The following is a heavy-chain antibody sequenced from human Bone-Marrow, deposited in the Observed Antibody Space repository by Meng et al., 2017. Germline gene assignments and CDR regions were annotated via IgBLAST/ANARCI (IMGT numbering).Heavy chain of an antibody. J-gene: IGHJ4*02. CDR1: GYTFTGYY. D-gene: IGHD1-26*01. Sequence: GESLKISCAASGYTFTGYYMHWVRQAPGQGLEWMGWINPNSGGTNYAQKFQGRVTMTRDTSISTAYMELSRLRSDDTAVYYCARGGLKWELLFDYWGQGTLVTVSS. CDR3: ARGGLKWELLFDY. CDR2: INPNSGGT. V-gene: IGHV1-2*02.